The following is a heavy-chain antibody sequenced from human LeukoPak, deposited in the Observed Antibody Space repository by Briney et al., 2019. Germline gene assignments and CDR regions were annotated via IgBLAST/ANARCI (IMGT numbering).Heavy chain of an antibody. CDR1: GYSFTTYW. V-gene: IGHV5-51*01. Sequence: PGESLKISCKGSGYSFTTYWIGLVRQMSGKGLEWMGIIYPGDSDTRYSPSFQGQVTISADKSISTAYLQWSSLKASDSAMYYCARSASGWGFDDWGQGTLVTVSS. CDR3: ARSASGWGFDD. CDR2: IYPGDSDT. D-gene: IGHD6-19*01. J-gene: IGHJ4*02.